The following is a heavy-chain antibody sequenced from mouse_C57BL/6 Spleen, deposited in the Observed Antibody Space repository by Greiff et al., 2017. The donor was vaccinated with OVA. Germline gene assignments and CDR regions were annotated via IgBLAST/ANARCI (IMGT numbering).Heavy chain of an antibody. CDR1: GYTFTDYY. D-gene: IGHD1-1*01. CDR3: ARRGTTVGGYFDV. CDR2: IGPGSGST. J-gene: IGHJ1*03. Sequence: VQLQESGAELAKPGASVKISCKASGYTFTDYYINRVKQRPGQGLEWIGKIGPGSGSTYYNEKFKGKATLTADKSSSTAYMQLSSLTSEDSAVYFCARRGTTVGGYFDVWGTGTTVTVSA. V-gene: IGHV1-77*01.